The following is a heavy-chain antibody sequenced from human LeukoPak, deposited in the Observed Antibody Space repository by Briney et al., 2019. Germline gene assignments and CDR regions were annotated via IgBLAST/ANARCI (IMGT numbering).Heavy chain of an antibody. CDR3: ARDSHRQDSSGYYWFDY. CDR1: GGSISSGDYY. V-gene: IGHV4-30-4*01. J-gene: IGHJ4*02. Sequence: PSETLSLTCTVSGGSISSGDYYWRWIRQPPGKGLKWIGYIYYSRSTYYNPSLKSRVTISVDTSKNQFSLKLSSVTAADTAGYYCARDSHRQDSSGYYWFDYWGQGTLVTVSS. D-gene: IGHD3-22*01. CDR2: IYYSRST.